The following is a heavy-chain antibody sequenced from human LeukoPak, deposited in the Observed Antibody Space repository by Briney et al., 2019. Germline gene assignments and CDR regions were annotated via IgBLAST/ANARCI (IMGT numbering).Heavy chain of an antibody. V-gene: IGHV1-2*06. CDR3: ARAGNYYYSSGYYSHFDY. D-gene: IGHD3-22*01. J-gene: IGHJ4*02. CDR1: GYTFTGSY. CDR2: INPNSGGT. Sequence: ASVKVSCKASGYTFTGSYMHWVRQAPGQGLEWMGRINPNSGGTNYAQKFQGRVTMTRDTSISTAYMELSRLRSDDTAVYYCARAGNYYYSSGYYSHFDYWGQGTLVTVSS.